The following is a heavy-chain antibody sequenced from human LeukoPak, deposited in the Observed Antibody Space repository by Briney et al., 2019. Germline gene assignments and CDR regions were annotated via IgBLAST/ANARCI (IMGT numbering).Heavy chain of an antibody. D-gene: IGHD2-15*01. Sequence: GGSLRLFCAASGLTVSSNYMSWVRQAPGKGLEWVSSISGNGGSTYYADSVKGRFTISRDNSKNTLYLQMNSLRAEDTAIYYCAKYRGGYNPDAFDIWGQGTMVTVSS. V-gene: IGHV3-23*01. J-gene: IGHJ3*02. CDR3: AKYRGGYNPDAFDI. CDR1: GLTVSSNY. CDR2: ISGNGGST.